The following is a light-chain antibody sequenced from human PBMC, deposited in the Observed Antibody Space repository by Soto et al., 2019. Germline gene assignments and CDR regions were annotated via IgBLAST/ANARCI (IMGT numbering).Light chain of an antibody. Sequence: DIQMTQSPSTLSPSVGDRVTITCRAIQSISNWLAWYQQKPGNAPKLLNYKPSSLESGVPSRFGGSGSGIEFTLTISRLQPDDFATYYCQQYNSYWTFGQGTKVEIK. CDR2: KPS. V-gene: IGKV1-5*03. CDR3: QQYNSYWT. CDR1: QSISNW. J-gene: IGKJ1*01.